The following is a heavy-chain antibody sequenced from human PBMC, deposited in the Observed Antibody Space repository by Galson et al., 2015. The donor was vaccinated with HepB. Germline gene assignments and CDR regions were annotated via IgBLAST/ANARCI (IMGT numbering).Heavy chain of an antibody. CDR1: GFTFTNFA. J-gene: IGHJ4*02. CDR2: ITCDGNNK. D-gene: IGHD1-14*01. Sequence: SLRLSCAASGFTFTNFAMHWVRQAPGKGLEWVAIITCDGNNKHYADSVKGRFTVSRDISKNTLYLQMNSLRAGDTAVYYCAREPEETNCHYHPFDQWGQGALVTVSS. V-gene: IGHV3-30-3*01. CDR3: AREPEETNCHYHPFDQ.